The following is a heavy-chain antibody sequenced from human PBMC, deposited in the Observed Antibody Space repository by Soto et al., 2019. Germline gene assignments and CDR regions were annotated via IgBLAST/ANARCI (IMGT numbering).Heavy chain of an antibody. CDR1: GFTFDDYA. CDR2: ISWNSGSI. D-gene: IGHD2-15*01. J-gene: IGHJ6*03. CDR3: AKDAGGGEYYMDV. V-gene: IGHV3-9*01. Sequence: DVQLVESGGGLVQPGRSLRLSCAASGFTFDDYAMHWVRQAPGKGLEWVSGISWNSGSIGYADSVKGRFTISRDNAKNSLYLQMNSLRAEDTALYYCAKDAGGGEYYMDVWGKGTTVTVSS.